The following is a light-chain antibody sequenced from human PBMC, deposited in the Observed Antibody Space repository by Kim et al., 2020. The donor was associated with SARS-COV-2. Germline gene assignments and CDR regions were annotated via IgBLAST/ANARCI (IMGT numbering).Light chain of an antibody. Sequence: QLVLTQSPSASASLGASVKLTCTLSSGHSSYAIAWHQQQAEKGPRYLMKVNSDGSHYKGDGIPDRFSGASSGAERYLTISSLQSEDEADYYCQTWGTGIRVFGGGTQLTVL. CDR1: SGHSSYA. V-gene: IGLV4-69*01. CDR3: QTWGTGIRV. CDR2: VNSDGSH. J-gene: IGLJ3*02.